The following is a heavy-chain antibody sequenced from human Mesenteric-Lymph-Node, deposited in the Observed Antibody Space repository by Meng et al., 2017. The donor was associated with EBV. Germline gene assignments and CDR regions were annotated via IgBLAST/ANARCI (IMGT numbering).Heavy chain of an antibody. J-gene: IGHJ4*02. Sequence: LQLKESGPGLEKPSETLSLPCTASGGSIISSSTYYWGWIRQPPGKGLEWIGSIYYSGSTAYNPSLKSRVTMSVDTSKRQFSLKLSSVTAADTAVYYCARRGIAEGFDFWGQGTLLTVSS. CDR2: IYYSGST. V-gene: IGHV4-39*01. CDR3: ARRGIAEGFDF. CDR1: GGSIISSSTYY.